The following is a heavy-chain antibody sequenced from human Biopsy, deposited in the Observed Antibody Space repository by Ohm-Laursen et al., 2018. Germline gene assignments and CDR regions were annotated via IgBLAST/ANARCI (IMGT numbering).Heavy chain of an antibody. Sequence: SQTLSLTCTVSGGSISSGGSYWSWIRQRPGKGLEWIGYIFNSANTYYNPSLKNLITISGDTSKNQFSLKLNPVTAADTAVYYCARGDYFDSNGYFWFDLWGQGTLVTVSS. CDR3: ARGDYFDSNGYFWFDL. V-gene: IGHV4-31*01. D-gene: IGHD3-22*01. J-gene: IGHJ5*02. CDR2: IFNSANT. CDR1: GGSISSGGSY.